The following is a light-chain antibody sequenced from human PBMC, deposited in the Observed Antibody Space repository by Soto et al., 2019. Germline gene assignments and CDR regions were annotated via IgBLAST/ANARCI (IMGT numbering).Light chain of an antibody. CDR2: GDN. J-gene: IGLJ1*01. CDR3: QSYDISLHNYV. CDR1: SSNIGAGYD. V-gene: IGLV1-40*01. Sequence: QPVLTQPPSVSGAPGQRVTISCSGGSSNIGAGYDVHWYQQLPETPPKLLIYGDNNRPSGVPDRFSGSKSGTSASLAITRLQAEDEADYYCQSYDISLHNYVFGTGTKLTVL.